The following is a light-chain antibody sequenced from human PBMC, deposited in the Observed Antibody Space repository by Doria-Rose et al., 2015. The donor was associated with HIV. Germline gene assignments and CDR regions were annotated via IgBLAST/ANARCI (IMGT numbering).Light chain of an antibody. CDR2: AAS. CDR1: QSTGSF. Sequence: MTQSPSSLSASVGDRVTITCRASQSTGSFLNWYQQKPGKAPKLLIYAASSLQNAVPSRFSGSGSGTDFTLTISSLQPEDFATYFCQQSYSTPLTFGGGTKVEIK. J-gene: IGKJ4*01. V-gene: IGKV1-39*01. CDR3: QQSYSTPLT.